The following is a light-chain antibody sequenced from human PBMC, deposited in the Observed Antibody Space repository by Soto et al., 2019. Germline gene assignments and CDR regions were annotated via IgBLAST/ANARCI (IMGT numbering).Light chain of an antibody. J-gene: IGLJ2*01. CDR2: EVS. CDR1: SSDVGGYNY. CDR3: SSYSSSSTLVV. Sequence: QSALTQPASVSGSPGQSITISCTGTSSDVGGYNYVFWYQQHPGKAPKLMIYEVSNRPSGFSNRFSGSKSGNTASLTISGLQAEDEADYYCSSYSSSSTLVVFGGGTKLTVL. V-gene: IGLV2-14*01.